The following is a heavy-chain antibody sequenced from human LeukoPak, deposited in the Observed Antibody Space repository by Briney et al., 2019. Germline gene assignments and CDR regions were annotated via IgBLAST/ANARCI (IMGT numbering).Heavy chain of an antibody. Sequence: SETLSLTCTVSGGSISSYYWSWIRQPPGKGLEWIGYIYYSGSTNYNPSLKSRVTISVDTSKNQFPLKLSSVTAADTAVYYCARLSPEGYYFDYWGQGTLVTVSS. CDR2: IYYSGST. CDR1: GGSISSYY. J-gene: IGHJ4*02. V-gene: IGHV4-59*08. CDR3: ARLSPEGYYFDY.